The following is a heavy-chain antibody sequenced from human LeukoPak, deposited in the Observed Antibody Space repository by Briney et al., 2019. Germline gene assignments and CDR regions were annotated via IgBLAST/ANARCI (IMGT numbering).Heavy chain of an antibody. CDR3: ARKSTPETGVHCFDY. Sequence: GVSLKISCKGSGYSFTSYWIGWVRQMPGKGLEWMGIIYLGDSDTRYSPSFQGQVTISADKSISTAYLQWSSLKASDTAMYYCARKSTPETGVHCFDYWGQGTLVTVSS. J-gene: IGHJ4*02. D-gene: IGHD7-27*01. CDR2: IYLGDSDT. CDR1: GYSFTSYW. V-gene: IGHV5-51*01.